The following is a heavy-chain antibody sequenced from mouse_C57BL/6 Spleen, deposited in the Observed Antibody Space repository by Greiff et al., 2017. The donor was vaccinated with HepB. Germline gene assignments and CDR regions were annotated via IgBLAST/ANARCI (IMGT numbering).Heavy chain of an antibody. Sequence: QVQLQQPGAELVKPGASVKLSCKASGYTFTSYWMHWVKQRPGQGLEWIGMIHPNSGSTNYNEKFKSKATLTVDKSSSTAYMQLSSLTSEDSAVYYCAKEEKKFITTVVGYFDVWGTGTTVTVSS. D-gene: IGHD1-1*01. CDR3: AKEEKKFITTVVGYFDV. J-gene: IGHJ1*03. CDR2: IHPNSGST. CDR1: GYTFTSYW. V-gene: IGHV1-64*01.